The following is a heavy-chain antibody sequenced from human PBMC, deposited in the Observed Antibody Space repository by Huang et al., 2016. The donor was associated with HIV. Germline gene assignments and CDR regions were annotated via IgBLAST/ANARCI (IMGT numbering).Heavy chain of an antibody. Sequence: QLQLQESGPGLVKPSEILSLTCTVSGASISSSIYYWGWIRQPPGKGLEWIGSISFGEGTYYNPSLKNRVTIFLDTSKHRFSRKVMSVTAADTAVYYCARHFRKATVTTLMPDAFDIWGQGTMVTVSS. D-gene: IGHD4-17*01. CDR2: ISFGEGT. CDR1: GASISSSIYY. V-gene: IGHV4-39*01. CDR3: ARHFRKATVTTLMPDAFDI. J-gene: IGHJ3*02.